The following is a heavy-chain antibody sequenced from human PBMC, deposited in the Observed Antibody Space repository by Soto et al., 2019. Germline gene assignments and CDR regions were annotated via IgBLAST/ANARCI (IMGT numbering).Heavy chain of an antibody. CDR2: ICYDGSNK. D-gene: IGHD2-2*01. Sequence: GGSLRLSCAASGFTFSSYGMHWVRQAPGKGLEWVAVICYDGSNKYYADSVKGRFTISRDNSKNTLYLQMNSLRAEDTAVYYCARAGSCSSTSCYPYYYYGMDVWGQGTTVTVSS. CDR1: GFTFSSYG. V-gene: IGHV3-33*08. J-gene: IGHJ6*02. CDR3: ARAGSCSSTSCYPYYYYGMDV.